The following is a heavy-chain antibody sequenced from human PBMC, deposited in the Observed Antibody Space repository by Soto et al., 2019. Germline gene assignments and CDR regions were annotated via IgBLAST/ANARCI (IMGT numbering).Heavy chain of an antibody. CDR1: GGSFSSSTYY. CDR2: MYSGGNT. D-gene: IGHD3-22*01. CDR3: ARQPYDSTGYYYGA. J-gene: IGHJ5*02. Sequence: QLQLQESGPGLVKPSETLSLTCTFSGGSFSSSTYYWGWIRQPPGKGLEWIGSMYSGGNTYYNPSLKSRVTVSVDTSKNHFSLKLTSVTAADTAMYYCARQPYDSTGYYYGAWGQGTLVTVSS. V-gene: IGHV4-39*01.